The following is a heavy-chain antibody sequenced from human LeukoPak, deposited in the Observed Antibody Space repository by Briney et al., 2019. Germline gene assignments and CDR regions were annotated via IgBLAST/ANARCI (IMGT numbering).Heavy chain of an antibody. V-gene: IGHV3-30*02. J-gene: IGHJ6*03. CDR3: ARGVYYYYMDV. CDR2: IHHDGSNK. CDR1: GFTFSSYG. Sequence: PGGSLRLSCAASGFTFSSYGMHWVRQAPGKGLDWVAFIHHDGSNKYYADSVKGRFTISRDNSKNTLYLQMNSLRAEDTAVYYCARGVYYYYMDVWGKGTTVTISS.